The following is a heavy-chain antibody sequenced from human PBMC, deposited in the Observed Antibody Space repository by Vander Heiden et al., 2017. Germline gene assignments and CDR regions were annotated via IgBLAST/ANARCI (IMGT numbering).Heavy chain of an antibody. Sequence: SNAWMNWVRQAPGKGLQWVGRIKSKTDGGTTDYAAPVKGRFTISRDDSKNTLYLQMNSLKTEDTAVYYCTTDAVDIMATILGYWGQGTLVTVSS. CDR3: TTDAVDIMATILGY. CDR2: IKSKTDGGTT. D-gene: IGHD5-12*01. J-gene: IGHJ4*02. CDR1: SNAW. V-gene: IGHV3-15*07.